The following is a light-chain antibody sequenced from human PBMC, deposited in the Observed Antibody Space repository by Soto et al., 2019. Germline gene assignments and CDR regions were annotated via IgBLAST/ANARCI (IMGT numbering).Light chain of an antibody. V-gene: IGKV3-15*01. CDR2: GAS. CDR1: QSVSSN. Sequence: EVVMTQSPATLSVSPGERATLSCRASQSVSSNLAWYQQKPGQAPRLLIYGASTRATGIPARFSGSGSGTDFTLTISRLDPEDFAMYYCQQYDTSPRTFGQGTKVDIK. J-gene: IGKJ1*01. CDR3: QQYDTSPRT.